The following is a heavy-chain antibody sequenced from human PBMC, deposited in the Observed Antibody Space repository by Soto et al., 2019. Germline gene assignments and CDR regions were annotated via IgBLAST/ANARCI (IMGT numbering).Heavy chain of an antibody. CDR2: TSYDGNNK. D-gene: IGHD3-16*01. CDR3: ARWGTTGGFDL. Sequence: QVQLVESGGGVVQPGASLRLSCAASGFRFKSFVMHWVRQAPGKGLEWVAFTSYDGNNKDYGDSVKGRFTVSRDNSQNTLHLQMDFLRPEDTALYYGARWGTTGGFDLWGQGTLGSVSS. CDR1: GFRFKSFV. V-gene: IGHV3-30*19. J-gene: IGHJ4*02.